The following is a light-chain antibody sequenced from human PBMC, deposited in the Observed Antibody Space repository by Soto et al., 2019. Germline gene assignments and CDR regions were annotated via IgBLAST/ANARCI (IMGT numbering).Light chain of an antibody. CDR3: ATWDNSLSAVL. Sequence: QSVLTQPPSVSAAPGQRITISCSGSSSNIGNNDVAWYQQLPGTAPKLLIYGSNKRLSGISDRFSGSRSGTSATLGITGLQTGDEADYYCATWDNSLSAVLFGGGTKLTV. J-gene: IGLJ2*01. CDR2: GSN. CDR1: SSNIGNND. V-gene: IGLV1-51*01.